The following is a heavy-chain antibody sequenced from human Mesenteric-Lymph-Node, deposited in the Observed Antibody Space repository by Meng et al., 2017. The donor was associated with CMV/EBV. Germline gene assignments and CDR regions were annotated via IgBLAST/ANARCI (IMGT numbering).Heavy chain of an antibody. J-gene: IGHJ4*02. CDR3: ARDRCGGDCYFGY. Sequence: SGDPNSMGGYYWTWLRQLPGRGLEWIGYIYHGGNTYYSPSLRSRATISVDTSKNQFSLRLTSVTAADTAVYYCARDRCGGDCYFGYWGQGTLVTVSS. CDR1: GDPNSMGGYY. CDR2: IYHGGNT. V-gene: IGHV4-31*02. D-gene: IGHD2-21*01.